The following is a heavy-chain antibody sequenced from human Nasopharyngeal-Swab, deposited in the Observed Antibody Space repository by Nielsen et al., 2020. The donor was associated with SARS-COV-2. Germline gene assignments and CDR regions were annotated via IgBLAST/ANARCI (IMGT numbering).Heavy chain of an antibody. D-gene: IGHD2-2*01. Sequence: GESLKISCSASGFTFSSYAMHWVRQAPGKGLEYVSAISSNGGSTYYADSVKGRFTISRDNSKNTLYLQMSSLRAEDTAVYYCVKGAAAYYYGMDVWGQGTTVTVPS. CDR3: VKGAAAYYYGMDV. J-gene: IGHJ6*02. CDR2: ISSNGGST. CDR1: GFTFSSYA. V-gene: IGHV3-64D*08.